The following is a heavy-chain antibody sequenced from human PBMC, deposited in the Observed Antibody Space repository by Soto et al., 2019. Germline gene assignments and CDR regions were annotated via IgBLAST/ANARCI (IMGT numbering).Heavy chain of an antibody. D-gene: IGHD3-16*01. CDR2: TYYRSKWYD. Sequence: SQTLSLTCAISGDSVSSNTVAWNWIRQSPSRGLEWLGRTYYRSKWYDDYAESVKSRITINPDTSKNQFSLHLNSVTLEDTAMYYCARSWFGHQAHCFDFWSQGILVTVSS. CDR3: ARSWFGHQAHCFDF. CDR1: GDSVSSNTVA. V-gene: IGHV6-1*01. J-gene: IGHJ5*01.